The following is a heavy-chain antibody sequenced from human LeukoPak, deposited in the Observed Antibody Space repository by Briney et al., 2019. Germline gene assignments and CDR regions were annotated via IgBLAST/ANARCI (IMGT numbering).Heavy chain of an antibody. CDR1: GGSISAYY. V-gene: IGHV4-59*05. D-gene: IGHD3-3*01. J-gene: IGHJ5*02. CDR2: IYYSGST. CDR3: ARHSPRDFWSGYYYGGGLTPDNWFDP. Sequence: SETLSLTCTVSGGSISAYYWNWIRQPPGKGLEWIGSIYYSGSTYYNPSLKSRITISVDTSKNQFSLKLSSVTAADTAVYYCARHSPRDFWSGYYYGGGLTPDNWFDPWGQGTLVTVSS.